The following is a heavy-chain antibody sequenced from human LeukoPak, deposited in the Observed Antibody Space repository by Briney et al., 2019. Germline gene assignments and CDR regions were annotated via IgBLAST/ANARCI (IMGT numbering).Heavy chain of an antibody. D-gene: IGHD3-10*01. J-gene: IGHJ3*02. Sequence: SVKVSCKASGGTFSSYDISWVRQAPGQGLEWMGAIIPIFGTANYAQKFQGRVTITADKSTSTAYMELSSLRSEDTAVYYCARRYDKNAFDIWDQGTMVTVSS. CDR2: IIPIFGTA. V-gene: IGHV1-69*06. CDR3: ARRYDKNAFDI. CDR1: GGTFSSYD.